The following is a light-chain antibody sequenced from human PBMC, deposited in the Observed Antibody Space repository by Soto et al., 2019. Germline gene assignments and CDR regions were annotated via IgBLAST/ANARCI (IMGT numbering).Light chain of an antibody. V-gene: IGLV2-8*01. CDR1: SSDVGGYSS. CDR2: EVS. J-gene: IGLJ1*01. Sequence: QSVLTQPPSASGSPGQSVTISCTGTSSDVGGYSSVAWFQHHPGKAPKLMIYEVSKRPSGVPDRFSGSKSGNTASLTVSGLQVEDEADYYCISYAGSNNYVFGTGTKVTVL. CDR3: ISYAGSNNYV.